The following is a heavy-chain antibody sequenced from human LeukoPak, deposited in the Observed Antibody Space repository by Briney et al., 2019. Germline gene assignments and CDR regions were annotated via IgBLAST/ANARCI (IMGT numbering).Heavy chain of an antibody. D-gene: IGHD6-19*01. CDR2: TYYRSKWYN. V-gene: IGHV6-1*01. J-gene: IGHJ4*02. CDR1: GDSVSSNSVA. Sequence: SQTLSLTCDISGDSVSSNSVAWNWIRQSPSRGLEWLGRTYYRSKWYNEYAVSVKGRITFNADTSRNQLSLHLISVTPEDTAVYYCARRGAVVGGFDNWGQGTLVIVSS. CDR3: ARRGAVVGGFDN.